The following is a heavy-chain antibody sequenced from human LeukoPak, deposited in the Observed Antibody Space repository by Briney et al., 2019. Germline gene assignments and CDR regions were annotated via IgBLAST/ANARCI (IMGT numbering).Heavy chain of an antibody. Sequence: GGSLRLSCAAPGFTFSSYSMNWVRQAPGKGLEWVSSISSSSSYIYYADSVKGRFTISRDNAKNSLYLQMNSLRAEDTAVYYCARGIVATPIDYWGQGTLVTVSS. CDR3: ARGIVATPIDY. J-gene: IGHJ4*02. CDR2: ISSSSSYI. D-gene: IGHD5-12*01. V-gene: IGHV3-21*01. CDR1: GFTFSSYS.